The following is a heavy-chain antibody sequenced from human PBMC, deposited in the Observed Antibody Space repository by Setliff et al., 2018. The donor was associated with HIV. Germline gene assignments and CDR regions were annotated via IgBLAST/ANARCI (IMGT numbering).Heavy chain of an antibody. J-gene: IGHJ6*03. CDR2: VDPEDGET. V-gene: IGHV1-69-2*01. CDR1: GYTFTDYY. Sequence: ASVKVSCKVSGYTFTDYYMHWVQQAPGKGLEWMGLVDPEDGETIYAEKFQGRVTITADTSTDTAHMELSSLRSEDTAVYYCATVSLEMATTSRAYYYYMDVWGKGTTVTVSS. D-gene: IGHD5-12*01. CDR3: ATVSLEMATTSRAYYYYMDV.